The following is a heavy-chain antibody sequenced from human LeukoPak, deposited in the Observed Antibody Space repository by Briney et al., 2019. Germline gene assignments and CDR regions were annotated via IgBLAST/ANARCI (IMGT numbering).Heavy chain of an antibody. CDR1: GYKFSNYW. CDR3: ARPNITSYYDSRGYDGFDV. CDR2: IFPDDSDT. Sequence: GESLKIYRKGSGYKFSNYWIAWGRQMPGKGLEWMGIIFPDDSDTRYSPSLQGQVTISADKSIIMAYLQWSRLNASDTAMYYCARPNITSYYDSRGYDGFDVWGQGTMVTVSS. J-gene: IGHJ3*01. V-gene: IGHV5-51*01. D-gene: IGHD3-22*01.